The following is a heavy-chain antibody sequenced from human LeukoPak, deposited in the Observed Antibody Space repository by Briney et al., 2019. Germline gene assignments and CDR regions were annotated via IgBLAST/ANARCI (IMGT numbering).Heavy chain of an antibody. V-gene: IGHV4-59*01. CDR3: ARGPLDLYSSGWLLFDY. D-gene: IGHD6-13*01. CDR1: GGSISSYY. J-gene: IGHJ4*02. CDR2: IYYSGST. Sequence: PSETLSLTCTVSGGSISSYYWSWLRQPPGKGLEWIGYIYYSGSTNYNPSLKSRVTISVDTSKNQFSLKLSSVTAADTAVYYCARGPLDLYSSGWLLFDYWGQGTLVTVSS.